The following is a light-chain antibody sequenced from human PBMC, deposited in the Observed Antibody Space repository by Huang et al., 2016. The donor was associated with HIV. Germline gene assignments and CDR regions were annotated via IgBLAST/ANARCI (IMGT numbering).Light chain of an antibody. J-gene: IGKJ2*01. CDR3: QQSFRAPRT. CDR2: STS. Sequence: DIQMTQSPSSLSASVGDRIIITCRASQNIDRYLNWYQQMPGKAPQLLIYSTSSLQGGVPPRCSASGSGTDFTLSISSLQPEDSATYFCQQSFRAPRTFGQGTILEI. CDR1: QNIDRY. V-gene: IGKV1-39*01.